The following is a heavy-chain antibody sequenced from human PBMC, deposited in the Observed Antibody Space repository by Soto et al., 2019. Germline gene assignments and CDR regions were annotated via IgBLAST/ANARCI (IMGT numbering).Heavy chain of an antibody. CDR2: ISWNSGSI. D-gene: IGHD3-16*01. Sequence: EVQLVESGGGLVQPGRSLRLSCAASGFTFDDYAMHWVRQTPGKGLEWVSGISWNSGSIGYADSVKGRFTISRDNGKNSLYLQMNSLRAEDTALYYCAKALSGEGDILYYYYGMDVWGQGTTVTVSS. J-gene: IGHJ6*02. CDR1: GFTFDDYA. CDR3: AKALSGEGDILYYYYGMDV. V-gene: IGHV3-9*01.